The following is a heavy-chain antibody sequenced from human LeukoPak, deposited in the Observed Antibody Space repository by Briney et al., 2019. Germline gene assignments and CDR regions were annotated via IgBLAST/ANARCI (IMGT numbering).Heavy chain of an antibody. D-gene: IGHD2-8*01. CDR3: AREGDCTNGVCYAPIGY. CDR2: IYYSGST. CDR1: GGSISGYY. Sequence: SETLSLTCTVSGGSISGYYWSWTRQPPGKGLEWIGYIYYSGSTNYNPSLKSRVTISVDTSKNQFSLKLSSVTAADTAVYYCAREGDCTNGVCYAPIGYWGQGTLVTVSS. J-gene: IGHJ4*02. V-gene: IGHV4-59*01.